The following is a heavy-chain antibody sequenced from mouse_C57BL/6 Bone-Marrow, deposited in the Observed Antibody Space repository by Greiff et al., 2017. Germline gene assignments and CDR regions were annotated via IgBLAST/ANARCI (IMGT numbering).Heavy chain of an antibody. Sequence: QVQLQQSGAELVKPGASVKLSCKASGYTFTSYWMHWVKQRPGRGLEWIGRIDPNSGGTKYNEKFKSKATLTVDKPSSTAYMQLSSLTSEDSAVYYCARRTTVVATRAYWYFDVWGTGTTVTVSS. V-gene: IGHV1-72*01. CDR1: GYTFTSYW. CDR2: IDPNSGGT. D-gene: IGHD1-1*01. J-gene: IGHJ1*03. CDR3: ARRTTVVATRAYWYFDV.